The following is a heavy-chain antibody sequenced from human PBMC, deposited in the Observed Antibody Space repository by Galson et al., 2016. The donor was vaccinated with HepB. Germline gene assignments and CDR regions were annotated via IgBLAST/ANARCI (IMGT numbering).Heavy chain of an antibody. CDR3: ARDLRGQGGV. D-gene: IGHD3-10*01. CDR2: ISYDGSNK. V-gene: IGHV3-30-3*01. J-gene: IGHJ6*04. CDR1: GFTFSSYA. Sequence: SLRLSCAASGFTFSSYAMHWVRQAPGKGLEWVAVISYDGSNKYYADSVKGRFTISRDNSKNTLYLQMNSVRAEDTAMYYCARDLRGQGGVWGKGATVTVSS.